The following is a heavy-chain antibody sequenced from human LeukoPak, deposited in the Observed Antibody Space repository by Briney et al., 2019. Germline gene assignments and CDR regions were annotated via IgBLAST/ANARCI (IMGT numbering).Heavy chain of an antibody. Sequence: GASVKVSCKASGYTFTSYGISWVRQAPGQGLEWMGWISAYNGNTNYAQKLQGRVTMTTDTSTSTAYMELRSLRSDDTAVYYCARVYCTNGVCYFDFDYWGQGTLVTVSS. V-gene: IGHV1-18*01. CDR1: GYTFTSYG. J-gene: IGHJ4*02. D-gene: IGHD2-8*01. CDR2: ISAYNGNT. CDR3: ARVYCTNGVCYFDFDY.